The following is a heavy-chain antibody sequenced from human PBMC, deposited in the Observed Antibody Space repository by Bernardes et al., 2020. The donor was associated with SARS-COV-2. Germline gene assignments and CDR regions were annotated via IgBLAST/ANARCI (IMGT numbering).Heavy chain of an antibody. CDR2: ISGSGDSA. D-gene: IGHD6-13*01. J-gene: IGHJ4*02. V-gene: IGHV3-23*01. CDR3: AKGGLAADPLDY. Sequence: GSLRLSCVASGFTVSNYAMNWVRQAPGKGLEWVSGISGSGDSAYDAGSVKGRFTISRGNSKNSLYLQMNSLRGEDTAVYYCAKGGLAADPLDYWGQGALVTVSS. CDR1: GFTVSNYA.